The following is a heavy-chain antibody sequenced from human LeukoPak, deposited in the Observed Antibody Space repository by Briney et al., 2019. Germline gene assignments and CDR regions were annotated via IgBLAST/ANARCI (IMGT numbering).Heavy chain of an antibody. D-gene: IGHD4-17*01. J-gene: IGHJ4*02. V-gene: IGHV5-51*01. CDR2: IYPDDSDT. Sequence: GESLKISCKGSGYSFTSYWIGWVRQMPGKGLEWMGIIYPDDSDTRYSPSSQGQVTISADKSISTAYLQWSSLKASDTAMYYCARSGYREYGDSGVDYWGQGTLVTVSS. CDR1: GYSFTSYW. CDR3: ARSGYREYGDSGVDY.